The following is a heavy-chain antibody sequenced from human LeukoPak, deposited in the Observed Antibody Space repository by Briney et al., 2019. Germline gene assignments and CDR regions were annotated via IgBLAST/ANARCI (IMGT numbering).Heavy chain of an antibody. D-gene: IGHD6-6*01. J-gene: IGHJ4*02. CDR2: ISDSGTTI. V-gene: IGHV3-48*03. Sequence: TGGSLRLSCAASGFTFSSYEMNWVRQAPGKGLEWVSYISDSGTTIHYADSVKGRFTISRDNAKNSLYLQMSSLRAEDTAVYYCARDLESSTSSAFDYWGQGTLVTVSS. CDR3: ARDLESSTSSAFDY. CDR1: GFTFSSYE.